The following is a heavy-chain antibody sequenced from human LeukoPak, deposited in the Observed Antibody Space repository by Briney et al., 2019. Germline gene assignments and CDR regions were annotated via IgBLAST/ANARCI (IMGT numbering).Heavy chain of an antibody. CDR2: IRYDGSNK. Sequence: GGSLRLSCAASGFTFSTYGMHWVRQAPGKGLEWVAFIRYDGSNKYYADSVKGRFTISRDNSKNTLYLQMNSLRAEDTAVYYCAKGLASYCSSTSCYRGYFDYWGQGTLVTASS. V-gene: IGHV3-30*02. D-gene: IGHD2-2*01. J-gene: IGHJ4*02. CDR1: GFTFSTYG. CDR3: AKGLASYCSSTSCYRGYFDY.